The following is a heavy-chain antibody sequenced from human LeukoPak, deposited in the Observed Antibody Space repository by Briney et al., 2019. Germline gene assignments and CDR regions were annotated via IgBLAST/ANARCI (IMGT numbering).Heavy chain of an antibody. D-gene: IGHD6-13*01. CDR3: ARVGRRIAAAVHYYYYMDV. CDR1: GFIFSNYN. Sequence: GGSLRLSCAASGFIFSNYNMNWVRQAPGKGLEWVSFISSSGSYIYFADSVNGRFTISRDNAKNSVYLHMNSLRAEDTAVYYCARVGRRIAAAVHYYYYMDVWGKGTTVTISS. CDR2: ISSSGSYI. J-gene: IGHJ6*03. V-gene: IGHV3-21*06.